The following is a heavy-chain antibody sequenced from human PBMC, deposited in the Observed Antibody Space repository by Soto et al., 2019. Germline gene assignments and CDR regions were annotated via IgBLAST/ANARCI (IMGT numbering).Heavy chain of an antibody. CDR3: PGDRSGYYCFCP. CDR1: GFSISSGYF. D-gene: IGHD3-22*01. V-gene: IGHV4-38-2*01. Sequence: SETLSLTCAVSGFSISSGYFWGWIRQPPGKGPEWLGSIYHSGTTYYNPSVKGRVTISVDTSKNQFSLKMSSVTAADTAVYYCPGDRSGYYCFCPWSQRTLSTVSS. CDR2: IYHSGTT. J-gene: IGHJ5*02.